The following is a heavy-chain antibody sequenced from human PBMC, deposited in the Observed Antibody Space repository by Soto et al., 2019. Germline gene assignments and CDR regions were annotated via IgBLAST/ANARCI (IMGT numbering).Heavy chain of an antibody. Sequence: QPVGSLRLSCAASGFTFSSYAMSWVRQAPGKGLEWVSAISGSGGSTYYADSVKGRFTISRDNSKNTLYLQMNSLRAEDTAVYYCAKEGGYSSGHDEYYYYGMDVWGQGTTVTVSS. D-gene: IGHD6-19*01. CDR1: GFTFSSYA. CDR3: AKEGGYSSGHDEYYYYGMDV. J-gene: IGHJ6*02. CDR2: ISGSGGST. V-gene: IGHV3-23*01.